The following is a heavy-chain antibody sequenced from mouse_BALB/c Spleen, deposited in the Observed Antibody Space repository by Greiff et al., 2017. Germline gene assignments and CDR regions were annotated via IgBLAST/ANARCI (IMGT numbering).Heavy chain of an antibody. CDR2: ISSGGSNT. J-gene: IGHJ3*01. CDR3: GRRCYGQRRGAY. CDR1: GFTFSSYA. Sequence: EVQVVESGAGLVKPGGSLKLSCAASGFTFSSYAMPWVRQSPEKGLVWVAEISSGGSNTYYTDTLTGRITISRDNAKNTPYLEMSSLRSEDTAMFYCGRRCYGQRRGAYWGQGTLVTVSA. D-gene: IGHD1-1*02. V-gene: IGHV5-9-4*01.